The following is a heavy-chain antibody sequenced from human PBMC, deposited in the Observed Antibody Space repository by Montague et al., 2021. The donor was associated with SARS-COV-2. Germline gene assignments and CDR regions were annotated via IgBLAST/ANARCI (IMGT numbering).Heavy chain of an antibody. V-gene: IGHV4-59*13. CDR2: VCYSGST. Sequence: SETLSLTCTVSGGSISSEYWSWTRQHPGEGQERLGHVCYSGSTNNNHSLKSRVTITVDTSKNQFSLKLSSVTAADTAVYYCAREPDYGDYFDYWGQGTLVTVSS. CDR1: GGSISSEY. CDR3: AREPDYGDYFDY. J-gene: IGHJ4*02. D-gene: IGHD4-17*01.